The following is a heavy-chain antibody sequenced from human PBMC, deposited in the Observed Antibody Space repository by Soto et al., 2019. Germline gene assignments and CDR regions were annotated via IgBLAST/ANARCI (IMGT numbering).Heavy chain of an antibody. Sequence: PGGSLRLSCAASGFIFSTYWMSWVRQAPGGLEWLANIKQDGSEKYYLDSVKGRFTISRDNAKNLLYLQMNSLRAEDTAVYYCATDLRAVTGHYFDNWGQGILVTVSS. CDR3: ATDLRAVTGHYFDN. CDR2: IKQDGSEK. V-gene: IGHV3-7*01. J-gene: IGHJ4*02. D-gene: IGHD6-19*01. CDR1: GFIFSTYW.